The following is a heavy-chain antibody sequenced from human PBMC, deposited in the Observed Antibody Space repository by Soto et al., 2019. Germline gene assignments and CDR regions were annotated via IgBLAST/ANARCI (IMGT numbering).Heavy chain of an antibody. J-gene: IGHJ4*02. CDR2: IKSKTDGGTI. CDR3: IGTYSGSSMRFDY. Sequence: PGGSLRLSCAASGFTFTNAWMNWVRQAPGRGLEWVGRIKSKTDGGTIDYAAPVKDRFTISRDDSKNTLYLQMNSLKTEDTAVYYCIGTYSGSSMRFDYWGQGTLVTVSS. CDR1: GFTFTNAW. V-gene: IGHV3-15*07. D-gene: IGHD5-12*01.